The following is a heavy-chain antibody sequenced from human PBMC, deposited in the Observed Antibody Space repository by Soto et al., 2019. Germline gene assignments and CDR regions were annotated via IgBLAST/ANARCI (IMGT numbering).Heavy chain of an antibody. CDR1: GFTLRSYG. J-gene: IGHJ4*02. Sequence: GGSLRLSCEASGFTLRSYGMHWVRQAPGKGLEWVAVISYDGSNEYYADSVKGRFTISRDNSKNTLSLQMNSLRAEDTAVYYCAKDRALHGSGTYSTIDYWGQGTLVTVSS. CDR2: ISYDGSNE. CDR3: AKDRALHGSGTYSTIDY. D-gene: IGHD3-10*01. V-gene: IGHV3-30*18.